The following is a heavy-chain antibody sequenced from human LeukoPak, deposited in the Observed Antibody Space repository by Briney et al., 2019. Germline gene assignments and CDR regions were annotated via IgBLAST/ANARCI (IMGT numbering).Heavy chain of an antibody. J-gene: IGHJ3*02. Sequence: GGSLRLSCAASGFTFSSYAMSWVRQAPGKGLEWVSAISGSGGSTYYADSVKGRFTISRDNSKNTLYLQMNSLRAEDTAVYYCAKDLGYCSGGSCYSGDAFDIWGQGTMVIVSS. CDR2: ISGSGGST. CDR3: AKDLGYCSGGSCYSGDAFDI. V-gene: IGHV3-23*01. D-gene: IGHD2-15*01. CDR1: GFTFSSYA.